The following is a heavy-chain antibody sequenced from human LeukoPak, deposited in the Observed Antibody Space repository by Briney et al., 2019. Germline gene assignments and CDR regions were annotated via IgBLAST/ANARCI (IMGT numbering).Heavy chain of an antibody. J-gene: IGHJ4*02. CDR2: ISYDGSNK. D-gene: IGHD6-6*01. V-gene: IGHV3-30-3*01. CDR1: GFTFSSYA. CDR3: ARGGPRVAARPMGDY. Sequence: GGSLRLSCAASGFTFSSYAMHWVRQAPGKGLEWVAVISYDGSNKYYADSVKGRFTISRDNSKNTLYLQMNSLRAEDTAVYYCARGGPRVAARPMGDYWGQGTLVTVSS.